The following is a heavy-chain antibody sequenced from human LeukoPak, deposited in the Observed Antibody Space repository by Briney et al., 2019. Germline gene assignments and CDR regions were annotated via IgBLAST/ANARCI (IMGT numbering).Heavy chain of an antibody. V-gene: IGHV1-46*01. D-gene: IGHD3-3*01. Sequence: ASVKVSCKASGYTFTSYYMHWVRQAPGQGLEWMGIINPSGGSTSYAQKFQGRVTMTRDTSTSTVYMELSSLRSEDTAVYYCARDSRSYDFWSGYYTGIGWFDPWGQGTLVTVSS. CDR2: INPSGGST. CDR3: ARDSRSYDFWSGYYTGIGWFDP. J-gene: IGHJ5*02. CDR1: GYTFTSYY.